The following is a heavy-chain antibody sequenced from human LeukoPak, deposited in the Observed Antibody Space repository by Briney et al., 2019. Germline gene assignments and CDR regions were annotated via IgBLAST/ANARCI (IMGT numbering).Heavy chain of an antibody. CDR3: ARDGFGTGSN. CDR2: IKQDGSEK. Sequence: AGGSLRLSCATSGFTVSSNYMSWVRQAPGKGLEWVANIKQDGSEKNYVDSVKGRFIISRDNAKNSLYLQMNTLRADDTAVYYCARDGFGTGSNWGQGTLVTVSS. D-gene: IGHD3-16*01. V-gene: IGHV3-7*03. J-gene: IGHJ4*02. CDR1: GFTVSSNY.